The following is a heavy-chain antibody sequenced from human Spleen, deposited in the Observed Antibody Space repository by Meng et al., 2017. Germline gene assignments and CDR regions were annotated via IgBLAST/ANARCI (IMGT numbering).Heavy chain of an antibody. J-gene: IGHJ4*02. D-gene: IGHD5-12*01. Sequence: GGSLRLSCAASGFTFSDYYMAWIRQAPGKGLEWVSSISPSGPNIHYADSLKGRFTISRDNDKNSLSLQMNSLRVEDTAVYYCARDVGTMTDYDYWGQGTLVTVSS. CDR1: GFTFSDYY. CDR2: ISPSGPNI. CDR3: ARDVGTMTDYDY. V-gene: IGHV3-11*04.